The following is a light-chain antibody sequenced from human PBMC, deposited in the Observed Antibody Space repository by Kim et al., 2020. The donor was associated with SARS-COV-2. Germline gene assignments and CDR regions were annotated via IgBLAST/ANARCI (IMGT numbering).Light chain of an antibody. CDR2: GAS. CDR3: QQSYDAPLT. CDR1: QSISNF. J-gene: IGKJ4*01. V-gene: IGKV1-39*01. Sequence: DIQMTQSPSSLSASVGDRVTITCRASQSISNFLNWYQQKPGKAPNLLIYGASSLQSGVPSRFSGSGSGTDFTLAISSLQPDDFATYDCQQSYDAPLTFGGGTKVDIK.